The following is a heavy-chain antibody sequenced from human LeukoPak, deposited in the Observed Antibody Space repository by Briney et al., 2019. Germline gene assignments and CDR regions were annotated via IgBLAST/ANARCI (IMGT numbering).Heavy chain of an antibody. CDR3: ARHSQVVRGWFDP. V-gene: IGHV4-59*08. J-gene: IGHJ5*02. Sequence: PSETLSLTCTVSGGSISSYYWSWIRQPPGKGLEWIGYIFHSGRTNYSPSLKSRVTMSVDTSKSQFSLKLSSVTAADTAVYYCARHSQVVRGWFDPWGQGTLVTVSS. CDR2: IFHSGRT. D-gene: IGHD3-10*01. CDR1: GGSISSYY.